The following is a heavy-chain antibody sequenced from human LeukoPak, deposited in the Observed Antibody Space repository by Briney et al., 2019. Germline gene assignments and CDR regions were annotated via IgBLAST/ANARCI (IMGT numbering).Heavy chain of an antibody. V-gene: IGHV4-38-2*02. Sequence: SETLSLTCTVSGYSISSDYYWSWIRQPPGKGLEWIGEINHSGSTNYNPSLRSRVTISVDTSKNQFSLKLSSVTAADTAVYYCARGRRGYSYGYNYYYMDVWGKGTTVTVSS. CDR3: ARGRRGYSYGYNYYYMDV. CDR1: GYSISSDYY. D-gene: IGHD5-18*01. J-gene: IGHJ6*03. CDR2: INHSGST.